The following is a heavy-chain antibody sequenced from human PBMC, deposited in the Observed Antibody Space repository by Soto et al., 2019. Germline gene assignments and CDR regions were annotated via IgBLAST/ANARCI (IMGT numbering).Heavy chain of an antibody. CDR3: ARDRTDSGYYTNWLDP. J-gene: IGHJ5*02. CDR2: IIPIFGTT. D-gene: IGHD3-22*01. Sequence: QAPGQGLEWVGRIIPIFGTTNYAQNLQGRVTISADKSTLTSYMELHSLTSDDTALYYCARDRTDSGYYTNWLDPWGQGTQVTVSS. V-gene: IGHV1-69*06.